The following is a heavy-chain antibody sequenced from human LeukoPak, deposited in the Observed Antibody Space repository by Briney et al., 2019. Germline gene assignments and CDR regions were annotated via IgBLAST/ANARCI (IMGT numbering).Heavy chain of an antibody. V-gene: IGHV5-51*01. J-gene: IGHJ4*02. CDR1: GYSFTTYW. Sequence: GESLKISCKASGYSFTTYWIGWVRQVPGRGLEWMGIIYPGDSDTQYSPSFQGQVTISVDKSFYTAYLQWGSLKASDTAIYYCARGWGQWLAFDYWGQGTLVTVSP. CDR3: ARGWGQWLAFDY. CDR2: IYPGDSDT. D-gene: IGHD6-19*01.